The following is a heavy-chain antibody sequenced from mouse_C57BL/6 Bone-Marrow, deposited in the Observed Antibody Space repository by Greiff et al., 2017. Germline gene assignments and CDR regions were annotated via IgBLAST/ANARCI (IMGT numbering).Heavy chain of an antibody. D-gene: IGHD2-1*01. V-gene: IGHV1-64*01. CDR1: GYTFTSYW. J-gene: IGHJ3*01. Sequence: QVQLQQPGAELVKPGASVKLSCKASGYTFTSYWMHWVKQRPGQGLEWIGMIHPNSGSTNYNEKFKSKATLTVDKSSSTAYMQLSSLTSVDSAVYYCARAPFYYGNSAWFAYWGQGTLVTVSA. CDR2: IHPNSGST. CDR3: ARAPFYYGNSAWFAY.